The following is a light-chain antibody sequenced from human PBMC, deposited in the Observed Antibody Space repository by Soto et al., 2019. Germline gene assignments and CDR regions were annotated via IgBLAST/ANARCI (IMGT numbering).Light chain of an antibody. CDR3: QQSFLTPFT. V-gene: IGKV1-39*01. CDR1: QRIDKY. Sequence: DIQMTQSPPSLSASVGDTVTISCRASQRIDKYLNWYQQIPGKAPKVLIFGASSLDTGVPSRFSGSGSGTDFTLTITSLQVEDFAIYFCQQSFLTPFTFGGGSRV. CDR2: GAS. J-gene: IGKJ4*01.